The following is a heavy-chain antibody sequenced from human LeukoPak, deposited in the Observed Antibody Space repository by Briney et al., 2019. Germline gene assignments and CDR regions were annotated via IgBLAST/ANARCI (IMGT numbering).Heavy chain of an antibody. V-gene: IGHV3-23*01. D-gene: IGHD6-19*01. CDR3: ALQALEAVAGKIDY. CDR1: GFTFSSYA. CDR2: ISGSGGST. Sequence: GGSLRLSCAASGFTFSSYAMSWVRQAPGKGLEWVSAISGSGGSTYYADSVKGRFTISRDNSKNTLYLQMNSLRAEDTAVYYCALQALEAVAGKIDYWGQGTLVTVSS. J-gene: IGHJ4*02.